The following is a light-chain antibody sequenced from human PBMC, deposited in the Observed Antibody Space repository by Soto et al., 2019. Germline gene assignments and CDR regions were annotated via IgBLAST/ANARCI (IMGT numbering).Light chain of an antibody. Sequence: EIVLTQSPATLSVSPGERVTLSCRASQSVSRGLVWYQQKPGQAPRLLIYRASLRGTGIPDRFSGSGSGTEFTLTISSLQSEDFAVYYCQQYGSSPPWTFGQGTKVEIK. CDR1: QSVSRG. J-gene: IGKJ1*01. CDR3: QQYGSSPPWT. CDR2: RAS. V-gene: IGKV3-15*01.